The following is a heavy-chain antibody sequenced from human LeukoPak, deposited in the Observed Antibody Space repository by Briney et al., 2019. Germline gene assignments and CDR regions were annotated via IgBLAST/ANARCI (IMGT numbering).Heavy chain of an antibody. CDR1: GGSISSSSYY. Sequence: SETLSLTFTVSGGSISSSSYYWGWIRQPPGKGLEWIGSIYYSGSTYYNPSLKSRVTISVDTSKNQFSLKLSSVTAADTAVYYCARDAVTTGDAFDIWGQGTMVTVSS. CDR2: IYYSGST. V-gene: IGHV4-39*07. CDR3: ARDAVTTGDAFDI. J-gene: IGHJ3*02. D-gene: IGHD4-17*01.